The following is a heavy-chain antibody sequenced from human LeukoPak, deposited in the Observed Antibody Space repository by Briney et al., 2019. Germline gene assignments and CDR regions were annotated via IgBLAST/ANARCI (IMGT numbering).Heavy chain of an antibody. CDR3: ARVQEYCGGDCYSGNWFDP. J-gene: IGHJ5*02. D-gene: IGHD2-21*02. Sequence: ASVNVSCKASGGTFSSYAISWVRQAPGQGLEWMGGIIPIFGTANYAQKFQGRVTITADESTSTAYMELSSLRSEDTAVYYCARVQEYCGGDCYSGNWFDPWGQGTLVTVSS. V-gene: IGHV1-69*13. CDR2: IIPIFGTA. CDR1: GGTFSSYA.